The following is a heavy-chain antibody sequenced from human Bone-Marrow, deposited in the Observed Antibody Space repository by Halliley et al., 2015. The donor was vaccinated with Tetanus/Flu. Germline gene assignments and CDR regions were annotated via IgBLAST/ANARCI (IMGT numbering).Heavy chain of an antibody. J-gene: IGHJ4*02. Sequence: WVSSIKSSTENTYCADSVKGRFPTARDKSKNPLYLQMTSLGAEDTAVYYCASRRSVGTTYFDSWGRGTLVTVSS. V-gene: IGHV3-23*01. D-gene: IGHD1-26*01. CDR2: IKSSTENT. CDR3: ASRRSVGTTYFDS.